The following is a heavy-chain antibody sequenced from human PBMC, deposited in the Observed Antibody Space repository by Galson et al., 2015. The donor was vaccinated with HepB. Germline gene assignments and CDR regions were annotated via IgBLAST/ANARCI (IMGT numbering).Heavy chain of an antibody. CDR2: INPSGGST. D-gene: IGHD2-8*01. CDR3: ARDLGYCTNGVCYSSPDF. Sequence: SVKVSCKASGYTFTGYFMHWVRQAPGQGLEWMGIINPSGGSTSYAQKFQGRVTMTRDTSTSTVYMELSSLRSEDTAVYYCARDLGYCTNGVCYSSPDFWGQGTLVTVSS. J-gene: IGHJ4*02. V-gene: IGHV1-46*01. CDR1: GYTFTGYF.